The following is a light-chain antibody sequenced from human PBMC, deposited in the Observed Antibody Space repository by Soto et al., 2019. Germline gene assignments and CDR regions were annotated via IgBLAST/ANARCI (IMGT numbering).Light chain of an antibody. CDR2: AAS. CDR1: QNIRSY. CDR3: QQSYSTLT. J-gene: IGKJ4*01. V-gene: IGKV1-39*01. Sequence: DIQMTQSPSSLSASVGDRVTITCRATQNIRSYLNWYQQKPGKAPKLLIYAASSLQSGVPSRFSGSGSGTDFTLTISSLQPEDFATYYCQQSYSTLTFGGGTKVEIK.